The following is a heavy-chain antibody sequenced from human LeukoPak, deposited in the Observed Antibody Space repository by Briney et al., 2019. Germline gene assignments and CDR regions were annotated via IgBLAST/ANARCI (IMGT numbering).Heavy chain of an antibody. CDR3: AREVAARGFDY. CDR2: ISSSSSYI. CDR1: GFTFSSYS. V-gene: IGHV3-21*01. Sequence: GGSLSLSCAASGFTFSSYSMNWVRQAPGKGLEWVSSISSSSSYIYYADSVKGRFTISRDNAKNSLYLQMNSLRAEDTAVYYCAREVAARGFDYWGQGTLVTVSS. D-gene: IGHD6-6*01. J-gene: IGHJ4*02.